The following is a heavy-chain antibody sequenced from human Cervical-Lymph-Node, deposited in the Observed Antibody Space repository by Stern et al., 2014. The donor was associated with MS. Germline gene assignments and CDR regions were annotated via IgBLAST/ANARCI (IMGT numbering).Heavy chain of an antibody. D-gene: IGHD7-27*01. J-gene: IGHJ4*02. Sequence: MQLVGSGAEVKKSGASVKVSCKASGYTITGYYIHWVRQAPGQGLEWMGWINANSGATKYAQNFQGRFTMTRDTSISTAHMELSGLRADDTAVYYCARDLAGDGDLYLDYWGQGTLVTVSS. CDR3: ARDLAGDGDLYLDY. CDR1: GYTITGYY. CDR2: INANSGAT. V-gene: IGHV1-2*02.